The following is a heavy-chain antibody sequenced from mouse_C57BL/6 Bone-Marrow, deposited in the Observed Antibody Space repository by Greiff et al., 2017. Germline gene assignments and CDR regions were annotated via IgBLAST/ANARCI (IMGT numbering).Heavy chain of an antibody. CDR1: GYSFTGYY. V-gene: IGHV1-42*01. Sequence: VQLQQSGPELVKPGASVKISCKASGYSFTGYYMNWVKQSPEKSLEWIGEINPSTGGTTYNKKFKAKATLTVDKSSSTAYMQLKSLTSEDSAVYYCARSQYYYAMDYWGQGTSVTVSS. J-gene: IGHJ4*01. D-gene: IGHD6-1*01. CDR2: INPSTGGT. CDR3: ARSQYYYAMDY.